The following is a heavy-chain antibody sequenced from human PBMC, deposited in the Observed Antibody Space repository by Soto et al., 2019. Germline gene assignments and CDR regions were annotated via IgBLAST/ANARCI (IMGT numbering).Heavy chain of an antibody. V-gene: IGHV3-74*01. CDR3: VRGVIAANFFDS. J-gene: IGHJ4*02. D-gene: IGHD2-15*01. CDR2: INNDGSTT. CDR1: GFTFNSYW. Sequence: EVQLAESGGGLVQPGGSLRLSCAASGFTFNSYWMHWVRQVPGKGLVWVSRINNDGSTTNYADSVKGRFTISRDNARNTVYLQMNSLRADVTAVYYCVRGVIAANFFDSWGQGTLVTVSS.